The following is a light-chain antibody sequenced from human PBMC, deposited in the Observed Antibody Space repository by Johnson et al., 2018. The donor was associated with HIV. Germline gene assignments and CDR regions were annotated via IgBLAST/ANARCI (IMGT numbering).Light chain of an antibody. Sequence: QSVLTQPPSVSAAPGQKVTISCSGSSSNIGNNYVSWYKQLPGTAPKLLIYDNNKRPSGIPDRFSGSKSGTSVTLGITGRQTGDEADYYCGTWDSSLSTYVFGSGTKVTVL. CDR2: DNN. CDR1: SSNIGNNY. V-gene: IGLV1-51*01. CDR3: GTWDSSLSTYV. J-gene: IGLJ1*01.